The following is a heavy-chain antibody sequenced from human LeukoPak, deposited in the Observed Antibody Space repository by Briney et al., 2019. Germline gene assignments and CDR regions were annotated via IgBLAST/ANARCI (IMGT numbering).Heavy chain of an antibody. CDR3: ARDDSSGYYSY. J-gene: IGHJ4*02. V-gene: IGHV1-46*01. D-gene: IGHD3-22*01. CDR1: GGTFSSYA. Sequence: GASVKVSCKASGGTFSSYAISWVRQAPGQGPEWMGIINPSGGSTSYAQKFQGRVTMTRDTSTSTVYMELTSLRSEDTAVYYCARDDSSGYYSYWGQGTLVTVSS. CDR2: INPSGGST.